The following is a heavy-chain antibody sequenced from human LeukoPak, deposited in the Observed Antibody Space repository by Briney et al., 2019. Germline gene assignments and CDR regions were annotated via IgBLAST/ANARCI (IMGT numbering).Heavy chain of an antibody. Sequence: RASVKVSFKATSRISLVRQAPGQGLEWMGWIGTYGGDTYYAQKFQGRITVTTDTSTSTVYMELRNLRSDDTAVYYCARDLWNFYDDSGYNRDFDSWGQGTLVTVSS. V-gene: IGHV1-18*01. CDR2: IGTYGGDT. D-gene: IGHD3-22*01. CDR1: TSR. J-gene: IGHJ5*01. CDR3: ARDLWNFYDDSGYNRDFDS.